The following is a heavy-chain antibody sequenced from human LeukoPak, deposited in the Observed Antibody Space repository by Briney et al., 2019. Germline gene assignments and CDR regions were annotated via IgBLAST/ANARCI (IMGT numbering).Heavy chain of an antibody. Sequence: PGGSLRLSCTSSGFTFGDYAVSWFRQAPGKGLEWVGFIRNKAYSATTEYAASVKGRFTISRDDSKSIAYLQMNSLKTEDTAVYYCARAAKRIWFGELSHAFDIWGQGTMVTVSS. V-gene: IGHV3-49*03. CDR3: ARAAKRIWFGELSHAFDI. CDR2: IRNKAYSATT. CDR1: GFTFGDYA. D-gene: IGHD3-10*01. J-gene: IGHJ3*02.